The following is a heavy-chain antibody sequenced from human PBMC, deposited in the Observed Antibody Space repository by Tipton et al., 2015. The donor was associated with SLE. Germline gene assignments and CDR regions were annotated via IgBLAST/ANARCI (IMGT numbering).Heavy chain of an antibody. D-gene: IGHD5-12*01. V-gene: IGHV4-38-2*02. Sequence: TLSLTCTVSGYSISSGYYWGWIRQPPGKGLEWIGSIYHSGSTYYNPSLKSRVTISVDTSKNQFSLKLSSVTAADTAVYYCASSYSGYAYAFDIWGQGTMVTVSS. CDR2: IYHSGST. CDR1: GYSISSGYY. J-gene: IGHJ3*02. CDR3: ASSYSGYAYAFDI.